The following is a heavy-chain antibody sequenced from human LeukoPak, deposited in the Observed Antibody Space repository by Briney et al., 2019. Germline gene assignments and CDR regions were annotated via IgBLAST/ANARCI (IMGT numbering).Heavy chain of an antibody. Sequence: SETLSLTCTVSGVSISSYYWSWIRQSPGKGLEWIGYIFYSGSTNYDPSLKSRVTISVDTSKNQFSLKLTSVTAADTAVYYCARSRAYDYHFDNWGQGTLVTVSS. CDR2: IFYSGST. CDR3: ARSRAYDYHFDN. V-gene: IGHV4-59*01. D-gene: IGHD5-12*01. CDR1: GVSISSYY. J-gene: IGHJ4*02.